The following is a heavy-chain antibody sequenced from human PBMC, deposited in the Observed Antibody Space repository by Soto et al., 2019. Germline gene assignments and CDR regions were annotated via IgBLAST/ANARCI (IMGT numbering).Heavy chain of an antibody. Sequence: PGGSLRLSCAASGFTVSSNYMSWVRQAPGKGLMWVSRINSDGSSTSYADSVKGRFTISRDNAKNTLYLQMNSLRAEDTAVYYCARPSGNRVAAAYAVWGQGTLVTVSS. D-gene: IGHD6-13*01. CDR2: INSDGSST. CDR3: ARPSGNRVAAAYAV. CDR1: GFTVSSNY. J-gene: IGHJ4*02. V-gene: IGHV3-74*01.